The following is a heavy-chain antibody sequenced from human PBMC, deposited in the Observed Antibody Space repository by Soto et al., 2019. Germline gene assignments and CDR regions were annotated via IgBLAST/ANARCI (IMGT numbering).Heavy chain of an antibody. Sequence: QVQLVQSGAEVKKPGSSVKVSCKASGGTFSSYTISWVRQAPGQGLEWMGRTIPILGIADYAQKFQGRVTLTADKAKRTAYMELSSLRSEDTPGDYCASDQDGDYWETDHWGQGTLVPVSS. D-gene: IGHD4-17*01. J-gene: IGHJ5*02. CDR3: ASDQDGDYWETDH. CDR2: TIPILGIA. V-gene: IGHV1-69*02. CDR1: GGTFSSYT.